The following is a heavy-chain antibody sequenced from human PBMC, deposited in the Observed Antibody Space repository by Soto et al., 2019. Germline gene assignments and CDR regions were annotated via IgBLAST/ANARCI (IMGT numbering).Heavy chain of an antibody. CDR1: GFTFSSYS. V-gene: IGHV3-48*01. D-gene: IGHD3-10*01. Sequence: GGSLRLSCAASGFTFSSYSMNWVRQAPGKGLEWVSYIWSSRSTKYYADSVKGRFTISRDNSKNTLYLQMSSLRAEDTAVYYCARDVSRLWFGESTAFAYWGQGTLVTVSS. CDR2: IWSSRSTK. CDR3: ARDVSRLWFGESTAFAY. J-gene: IGHJ4*02.